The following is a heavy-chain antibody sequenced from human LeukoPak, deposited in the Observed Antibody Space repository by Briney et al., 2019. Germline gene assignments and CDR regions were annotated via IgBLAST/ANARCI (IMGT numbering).Heavy chain of an antibody. J-gene: IGHJ6*02. Sequence: SETLSLTYTVSGGSISSYYWSWIRQPPGKGLEWIGYIYYSGSTNYNPSLKSRVTISVDTSKNQFSLKLSSVTAADTAVYYCARDSQRPRGYSSGWYSYYYYGMDVWGQGTTVTVSS. CDR1: GGSISSYY. D-gene: IGHD6-19*01. CDR2: IYYSGST. V-gene: IGHV4-59*01. CDR3: ARDSQRPRGYSSGWYSYYYYGMDV.